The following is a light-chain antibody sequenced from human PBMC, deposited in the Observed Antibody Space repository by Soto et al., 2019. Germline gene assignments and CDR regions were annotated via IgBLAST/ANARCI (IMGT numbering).Light chain of an antibody. CDR2: EVS. CDR1: SSDVGGYNY. V-gene: IGLV2-14*01. CDR3: SSYTRTSSLYV. Sequence: QSALTQPASVSGSPGRSITISCTGTSSDVGGYNYVSWYQQYPDKAPKVMIYEVSYRPSGVSNRFSGSKSGSTASLTISGLQAEDEADYYCSSYTRTSSLYVFGTGTKVTVL. J-gene: IGLJ1*01.